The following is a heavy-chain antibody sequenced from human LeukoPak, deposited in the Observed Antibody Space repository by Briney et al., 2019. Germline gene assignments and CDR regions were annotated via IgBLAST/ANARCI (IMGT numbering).Heavy chain of an antibody. CDR3: ASYVLGDAFDI. CDR2: IWYDGSNK. CDR1: GFTFSSYG. D-gene: IGHD3-3*02. Sequence: GGSLRLSCAASGFTFSSYGMHWVRQAPGKGLEWVAVIWYDGSNKYYADSVKGRFTISRDNSKNTLYLQMNSLRAEDTAAYYCASYVLGDAFDIWGQGTMVTVSS. J-gene: IGHJ3*02. V-gene: IGHV3-33*01.